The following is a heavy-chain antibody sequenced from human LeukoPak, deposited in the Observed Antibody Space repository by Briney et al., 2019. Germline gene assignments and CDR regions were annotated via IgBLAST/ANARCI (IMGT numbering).Heavy chain of an antibody. CDR3: ARDLGFPNWEEFDY. CDR2: IWYDGNNK. Sequence: GGSLRLSCAASGFTFSSCGMHWVRQAPGKGLEWVAFIWYDGNNKYYADSVKGRFTISRDSSKNTLYLQMSSLRAEDTAVYYCARDLGFPNWEEFDYWGQGTLVTVSS. CDR1: GFTFSSCG. J-gene: IGHJ4*02. D-gene: IGHD1-26*01. V-gene: IGHV3-30*02.